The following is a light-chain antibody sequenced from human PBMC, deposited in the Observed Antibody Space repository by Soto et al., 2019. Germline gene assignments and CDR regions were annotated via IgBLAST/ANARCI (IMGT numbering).Light chain of an antibody. CDR3: QQYNNWPRT. V-gene: IGKV3-20*01. CDR1: QSVSSSY. J-gene: IGKJ1*01. CDR2: GAS. Sequence: EIVLTQSPGTLSLSPGERATLSCRASQSVSSSYLAWYQQKPGQAPRLLIYGASSRATGIPDRFSGSESGTEFTLTISSLQSEDFAVYYCQQYNNWPRTFGQGTKVDIK.